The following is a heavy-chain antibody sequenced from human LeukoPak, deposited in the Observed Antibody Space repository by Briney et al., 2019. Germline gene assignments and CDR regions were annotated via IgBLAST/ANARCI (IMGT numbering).Heavy chain of an antibody. CDR1: GFTFSSYW. CDR3: ARDTVGATSSRLDY. Sequence: PGGSLRLSCAASGFTFSSYWMSWVRQAPGKGLEWVANIKQDGSEKYYVDSVKGRFTISRDNAKNSLYLQMNSLRAEDTAVYYCARDTVGATSSRLDYWGQGTLVTVSS. CDR2: IKQDGSEK. J-gene: IGHJ4*02. D-gene: IGHD1-26*01. V-gene: IGHV3-7*01.